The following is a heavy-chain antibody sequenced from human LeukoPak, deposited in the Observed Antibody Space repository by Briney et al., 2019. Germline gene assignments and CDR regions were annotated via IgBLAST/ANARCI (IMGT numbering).Heavy chain of an antibody. CDR3: AKDGLAAAGNKHHHYYYYMDV. CDR1: GFTFDDYA. D-gene: IGHD6-13*01. CDR2: ISWNSGSI. J-gene: IGHJ6*03. V-gene: IGHV3-9*01. Sequence: GRSLRLSCAASGFTFDDYAMHWVRQAPGKGLEWVSGISWNSGSIGCADSVKGRFTISRDNAKNSLYLQMNSLRAEDTALYYCAKDGLAAAGNKHHHYYYYMDVWGKGTTVTVSS.